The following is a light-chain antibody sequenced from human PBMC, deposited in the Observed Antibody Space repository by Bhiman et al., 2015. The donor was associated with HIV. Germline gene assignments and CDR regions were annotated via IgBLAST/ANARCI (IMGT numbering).Light chain of an antibody. V-gene: IGLV2-14*03. CDR3: SSYTSSSTIYV. CDR2: DVS. Sequence: QSALTQPASVSGSPGQSITISCTGTISDIGGYDYVSWYQQHPGKAPKLMIYDVSDRPSGVSNRFSGSKSGNTASLTISGLQAEDEADYYCSSYTSSSTIYVFGTGTKVTVL. J-gene: IGLJ1*01. CDR1: ISDIGGYDY.